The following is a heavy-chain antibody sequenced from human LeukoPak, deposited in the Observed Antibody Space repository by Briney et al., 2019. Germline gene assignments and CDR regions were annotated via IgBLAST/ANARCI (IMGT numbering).Heavy chain of an antibody. D-gene: IGHD5-18*01. Sequence: SETLSLTCTVSGGSISSYYWSWIRQPPGKGLEWIGYIYYSGSTNYNPSLKSRVTISVDTSKNQFSLKLNSVTAADTAMYYCARDGYNYGGRLLDYWGQGTLVTVSS. CDR2: IYYSGST. CDR3: ARDGYNYGGRLLDY. J-gene: IGHJ4*02. V-gene: IGHV4-59*01. CDR1: GGSISSYY.